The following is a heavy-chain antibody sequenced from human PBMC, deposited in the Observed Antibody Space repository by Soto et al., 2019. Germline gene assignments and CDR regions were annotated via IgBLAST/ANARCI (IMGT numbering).Heavy chain of an antibody. Sequence: PGGSLRLSCVASGIEFSNYAMSWVRQAPGKELEWVSISSASGRSRYHADSVKGRFTISRDNSKNTLYLHVTNLRAEDTAVYYCAKDGNWLDVYFDVWGQGTPVTVSS. V-gene: IGHV3-23*01. D-gene: IGHD6-19*01. CDR1: GIEFSNYA. CDR3: AKDGNWLDVYFDV. CDR2: SSASGRSR. J-gene: IGHJ4*02.